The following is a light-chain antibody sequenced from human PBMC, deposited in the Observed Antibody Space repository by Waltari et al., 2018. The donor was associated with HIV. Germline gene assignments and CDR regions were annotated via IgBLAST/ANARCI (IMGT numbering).Light chain of an antibody. CDR1: LSDIGSYDY. Sequence: QSALTQPASVAGSPGQSIVLPCTGGLSDIGSYDYVSWYQQSPGQAPKALIYEVTSRPSGTSSRFSGSKSATTAFLAISKLQTDDEADYFCSSYTRRGTVVFGGGTRLTVL. CDR3: SSYTRRGTVV. J-gene: IGLJ2*01. CDR2: EVT. V-gene: IGLV2-14*03.